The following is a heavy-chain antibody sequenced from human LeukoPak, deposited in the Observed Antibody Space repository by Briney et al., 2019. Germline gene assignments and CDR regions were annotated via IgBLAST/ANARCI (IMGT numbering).Heavy chain of an antibody. J-gene: IGHJ3*02. CDR1: GGSISSSSYY. Sequence: SETLSLTCTVSGGSISSSSYYWGWIRQPPGKGLEWIGSIYYSGSTYYNPSLKSRVTISVDTSKNQFSLKLSSVTAADTAVYYCARFFVPVILDAFDIWGQGTMVTVSS. CDR3: ARFFVPVILDAFDI. D-gene: IGHD3-16*02. CDR2: IYYSGST. V-gene: IGHV4-39*01.